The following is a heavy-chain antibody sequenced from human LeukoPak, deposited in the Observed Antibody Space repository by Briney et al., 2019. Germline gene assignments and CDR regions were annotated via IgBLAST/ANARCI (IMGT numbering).Heavy chain of an antibody. D-gene: IGHD6-13*01. Sequence: GGSLRLSCAASGFTFSSYSMNWVRQAPGKGLEWVSSVSSSSYIYYADSVKGRFTISRDNAKNSLYLQMNSLRAEDTAVYYCARPGIAAAGTVYWGQGTLVIVSS. V-gene: IGHV3-21*01. CDR3: ARPGIAAAGTVY. J-gene: IGHJ4*02. CDR1: GFTFSSYS. CDR2: VSSSSYI.